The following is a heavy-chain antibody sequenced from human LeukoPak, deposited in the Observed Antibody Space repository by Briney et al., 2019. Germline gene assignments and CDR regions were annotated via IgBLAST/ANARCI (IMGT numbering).Heavy chain of an antibody. Sequence: PGRSLRLSCAASGFTFSNYGMHWVRQAPGKGLEWVVVISHDGSNNNYADSVKGRFTISRDNSKNTLYLQMNSLRPEDTAVYYCAKEGVTGGYYNYYYMDVWGKGTTVTVSS. CDR1: GFTFSNYG. CDR3: AKEGVTGGYYNYYYMDV. V-gene: IGHV3-30*18. D-gene: IGHD1-14*01. J-gene: IGHJ6*03. CDR2: ISHDGSNN.